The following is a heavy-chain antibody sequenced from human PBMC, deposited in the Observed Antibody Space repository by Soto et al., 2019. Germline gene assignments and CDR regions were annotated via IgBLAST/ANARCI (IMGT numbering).Heavy chain of an antibody. CDR1: GYTFTTYG. CDR3: ARSAYRSGWYLDY. J-gene: IGHJ4*02. Sequence: QVQLVQSGAEVRKPGASVTVSCKSSGYTFTTYGISWVRQAPGQGLEWMAWISTYNDNRNYAQKLQGRVTLTTDTSTSTAYMELRSLRSDDTARYYCARSAYRSGWYLDYWGQGTLVTVSS. V-gene: IGHV1-18*01. D-gene: IGHD6-19*01. CDR2: ISTYNDNR.